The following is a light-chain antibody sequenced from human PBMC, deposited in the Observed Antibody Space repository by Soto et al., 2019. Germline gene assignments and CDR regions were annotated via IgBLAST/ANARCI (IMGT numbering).Light chain of an antibody. Sequence: DIQMTQSPSTLSASVGDRVTITCRASQSISSWLAWYQQKPGKAPKLLIYDASSLESGVPSRFSGSGSGTVFTLTISSLQPDDFATYYCQQYNSYRTFGQGTKVEIK. CDR3: QQYNSYRT. CDR1: QSISSW. CDR2: DAS. J-gene: IGKJ1*01. V-gene: IGKV1-5*01.